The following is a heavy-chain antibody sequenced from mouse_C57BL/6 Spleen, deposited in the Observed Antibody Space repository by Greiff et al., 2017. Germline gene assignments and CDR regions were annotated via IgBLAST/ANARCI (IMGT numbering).Heavy chain of an antibody. CDR2: IRNKANGYTT. CDR3: ARWDSDYFDY. D-gene: IGHD2-12*01. Sequence: EVQVVESGGGLVQPGGSLSLSCAASGFTFTDYYMSWVRQPPGKALEWLGFIRNKANGYTTEYSASVKGRFTISRDNSQSILYLQMNALRAEDSATYYCARWDSDYFDYWGQGTTLTVSS. J-gene: IGHJ2*01. V-gene: IGHV7-3*01. CDR1: GFTFTDYY.